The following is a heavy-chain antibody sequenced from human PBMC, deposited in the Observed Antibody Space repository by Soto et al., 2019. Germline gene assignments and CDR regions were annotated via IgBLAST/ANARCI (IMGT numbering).Heavy chain of an antibody. Sequence: SLKPYCGGAGFNFSGYAMTWVRQAPGKGLEWVSVISTSGDRPDYADSVKGRFTISRDNYNNMLYLQMNSLRVEDTAIYYRAFKETFLSHYCGHGTSVTGSS. V-gene: IGHV3-23*01. CDR3: AFKETFLSHY. J-gene: IGHJ4*01. D-gene: IGHD3-16*02. CDR2: ISTSGDRP. CDR1: GFNFSGYA.